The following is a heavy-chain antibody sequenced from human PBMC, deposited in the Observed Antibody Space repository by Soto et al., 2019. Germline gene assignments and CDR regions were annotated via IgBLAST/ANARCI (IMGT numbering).Heavy chain of an antibody. CDR2: ISAYNGNT. J-gene: IGHJ4*02. Sequence: SCEGAAYTVTSYITIGVVQAPGQGLEWMGWISAYNGNTNYAQKLQGRVTMTTDTSTSTAYMELRSLRSDDTAVYYCARDWWLAPFDYWGQGTLVTVSS. V-gene: IGHV1-18*01. CDR1: AYTVTSYI. D-gene: IGHD6-19*01. CDR3: ARDWWLAPFDY.